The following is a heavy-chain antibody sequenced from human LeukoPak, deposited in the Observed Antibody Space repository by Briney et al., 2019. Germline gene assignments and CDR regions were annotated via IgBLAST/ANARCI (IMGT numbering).Heavy chain of an antibody. CDR1: GFSLSTSGVG. CDR3: AHSQVGFLDPGYYYYMDV. V-gene: IGHV2-5*01. D-gene: IGHD3/OR15-3a*01. Sequence: SGPTLVKPTQTLTLTCTFSGFSLSTSGVGVGWIRQPPGKALEWLALIYWNDDKRYSPSLKSRLTITKDTSKNQVVPTMTNMDPVDTATYYCAHSQVGFLDPGYYYYMDVWGKGTTVTVSS. J-gene: IGHJ6*03. CDR2: IYWNDDK.